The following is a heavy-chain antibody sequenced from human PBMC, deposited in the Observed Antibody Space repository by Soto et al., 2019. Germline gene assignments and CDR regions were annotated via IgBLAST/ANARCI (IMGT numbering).Heavy chain of an antibody. J-gene: IGHJ4*02. Sequence: SETLSLTCTVSGGSISSYYWSWIRQPPGKGLEWIGYIYYSGSTNYNPSIKSRVTISEDTSKNQFSLKLSSMTTADMALYYCASIYYGSGSYGMFDYWGQGTLVTVS. CDR3: ASIYYGSGSYGMFDY. D-gene: IGHD3-10*01. CDR1: GGSISSYY. V-gene: IGHV4-59*01. CDR2: IYYSGST.